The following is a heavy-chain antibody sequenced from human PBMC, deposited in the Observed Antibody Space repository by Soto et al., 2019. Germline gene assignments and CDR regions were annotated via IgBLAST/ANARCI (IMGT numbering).Heavy chain of an antibody. CDR1: GFTFSTYD. J-gene: IGHJ4*02. CDR2: IGNARDT. D-gene: IGHD3-10*01. Sequence: EVQLVESGGGLVHPGGSLRLSCAASGFTFSTYDLHWVRQPTGKGLEWVSGIGNARDTYYPDSVKGRFNISRENAENSLYLQMNSLRAEDTAVYYCARAHYYGSGRYFDYWGQGTLVTVSS. CDR3: ARAHYYGSGRYFDY. V-gene: IGHV3-13*01.